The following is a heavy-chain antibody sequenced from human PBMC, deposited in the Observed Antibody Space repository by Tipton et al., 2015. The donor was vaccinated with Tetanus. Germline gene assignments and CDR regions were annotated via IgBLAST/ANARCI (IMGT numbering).Heavy chain of an antibody. CDR2: IYTGGSA. Sequence: SLRLSCAASGVTVSGNHMSWVRQAPGKGLEWVSVIYTGGSADYTDSVKGRFTISRDNSNNSLSLQMNSLRIDDTAVYYCAFRTNWRFSRGFDCWGQGILVTVSS. J-gene: IGHJ4*02. D-gene: IGHD1-20*01. CDR1: GVTVSGNH. CDR3: AFRTNWRFSRGFDC. V-gene: IGHV3-53*01.